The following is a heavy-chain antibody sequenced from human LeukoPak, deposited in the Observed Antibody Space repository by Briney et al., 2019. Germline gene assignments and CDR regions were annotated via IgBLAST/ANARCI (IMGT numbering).Heavy chain of an antibody. CDR2: INPNSGGT. J-gene: IGHJ3*01. CDR3: ARGGSSSWYGTNDAVDF. V-gene: IGHV1-2*02. Sequence: GASVKVSCKASGYTFTGHYMHWVRQAPGQGLQWMGWINPNSGGTNYAQKFQGRVTMTRDTSISTAYMELSRLISDDTAVYYCARGGSSSWYGTNDAVDFWGQGTMVTVSS. D-gene: IGHD6-13*01. CDR1: GYTFTGHY.